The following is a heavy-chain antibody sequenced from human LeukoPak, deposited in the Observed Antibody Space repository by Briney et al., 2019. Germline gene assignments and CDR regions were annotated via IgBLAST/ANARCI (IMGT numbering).Heavy chain of an antibody. CDR2: ISSSSTYI. Sequence: PGGSLRLSCAASGFTFSSYSMNWVRQAPGKGLEGVSSISSSSTYIYYADSVKGRFTISRDNARNSLYLQMNSLRAEDTAVCYCAREESGSSGWYDYGGQGTRVTVSA. J-gene: IGHJ4*02. D-gene: IGHD6-19*01. CDR1: GFTFSSYS. V-gene: IGHV3-21*01. CDR3: AREESGSSGWYDY.